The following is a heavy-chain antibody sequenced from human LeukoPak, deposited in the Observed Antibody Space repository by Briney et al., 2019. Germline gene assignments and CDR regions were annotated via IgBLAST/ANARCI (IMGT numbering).Heavy chain of an antibody. CDR3: AKVKGAYCSSCCIDY. J-gene: IGHJ4*02. CDR1: GFSFSSYG. V-gene: IGHV3-23*01. Sequence: GGSLRLSCAASGFSFSSYGMSWVRQAPGKGLEWVSSISASGGSTYYADSVKGHFTISRDNSKNTLYLQMNSLRAEDTAVYYCAKVKGAYCSSCCIDYWGQGTLVTVSS. CDR2: ISASGGST. D-gene: IGHD2-2*01.